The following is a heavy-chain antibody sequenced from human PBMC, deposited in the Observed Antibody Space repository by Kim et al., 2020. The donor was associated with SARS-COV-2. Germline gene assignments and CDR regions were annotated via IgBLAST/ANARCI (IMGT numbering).Heavy chain of an antibody. J-gene: IGHJ2*01. CDR3: ARVTGPRLQLWYFDL. V-gene: IGHV3-21*01. D-gene: IGHD2-8*02. Sequence: DSVKGGFTIARDDAKNSVYLQMNSLRAEDTAVYYCARVTGPRLQLWYFDLWGRGTLVTVSS.